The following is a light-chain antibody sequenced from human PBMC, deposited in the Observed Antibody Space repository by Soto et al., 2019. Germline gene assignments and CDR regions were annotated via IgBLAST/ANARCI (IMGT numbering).Light chain of an antibody. CDR3: QQYSNWPPLT. CDR2: DAS. V-gene: IGKV3-15*01. Sequence: EIVMTQSPATLSVSPGERATLSCRASQSVSSNLAWYQQKPGQAPRLLIYDASTRATGIPARFSGSGSGTEFTLTISSLQSEDFAIYYCQQYSNWPPLTFGGGTKVEIK. CDR1: QSVSSN. J-gene: IGKJ4*01.